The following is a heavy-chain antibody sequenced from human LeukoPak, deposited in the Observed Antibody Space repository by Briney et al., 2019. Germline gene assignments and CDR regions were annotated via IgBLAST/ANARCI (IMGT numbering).Heavy chain of an antibody. CDR3: AKGGAPTAIGLPIFDY. CDR2: MSYDGSNK. J-gene: IGHJ4*02. V-gene: IGHV3-30*18. Sequence: GGSLRLSCAASGFTFSSYGMHWVRQAPGKGLEWVAVMSYDGSNKYYADSVKGQFTISRDNSKNTLYLQMNSLRAEDTAVYYCAKGGAPTAIGLPIFDYWGQGTLVTVSS. CDR1: GFTFSSYG. D-gene: IGHD5-18*01.